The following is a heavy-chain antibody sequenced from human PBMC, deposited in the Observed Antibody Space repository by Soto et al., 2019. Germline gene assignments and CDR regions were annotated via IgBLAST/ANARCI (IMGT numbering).Heavy chain of an antibody. CDR1: GFTFSSYA. CDR2: ISYDGSNK. V-gene: IGHV3-30-3*01. J-gene: IGHJ6*02. D-gene: IGHD4-4*01. CDR3: ARDNSKGYYYYGMDV. Sequence: QVQLVESGGGVVQPGRSLRLSCAAAGFTFSSYAMHWVRQAPGKGLEWVAGISYDGSNKYYVDSVKGRFTISRDNSKNTLYLQMNSLRAEDTAVYYCARDNSKGYYYYGMDVWGQGTTVTVSS.